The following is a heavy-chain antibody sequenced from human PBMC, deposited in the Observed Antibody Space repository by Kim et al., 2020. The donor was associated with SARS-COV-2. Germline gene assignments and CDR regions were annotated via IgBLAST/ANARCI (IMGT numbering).Heavy chain of an antibody. V-gene: IGHV3-30*02. J-gene: IGHJ4*02. CDR3: AKNIVGYCSGGSGYSSDY. D-gene: IGHD2-15*01. Sequence: RDRFTIARDDSKNTLYLQMNSLRAEDTAVYYCAKNIVGYCSGGSGYSSDYWGQGTLVTVSS.